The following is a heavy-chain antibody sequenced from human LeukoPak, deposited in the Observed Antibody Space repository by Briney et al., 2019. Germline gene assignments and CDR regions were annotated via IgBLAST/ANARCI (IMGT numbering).Heavy chain of an antibody. CDR2: ISSSSSYI. D-gene: IGHD3-9*01. CDR3: ARDERGYDNFTWWRAQPDY. Sequence: PGGSLRLSCAASGFTFSSYSMNWVRQAPGKGLEWVSSISSSSSYIYYADSVKGRFTISRDNAKNSLYLQMNSLRAEDTAVYYCARDERGYDNFTWWRAQPDYWGQGTLVTVSS. CDR1: GFTFSSYS. V-gene: IGHV3-21*01. J-gene: IGHJ4*02.